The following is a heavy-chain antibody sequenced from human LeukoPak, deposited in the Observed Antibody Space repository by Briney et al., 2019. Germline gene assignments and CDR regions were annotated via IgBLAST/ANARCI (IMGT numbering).Heavy chain of an antibody. CDR3: AKFEFGF. Sequence: GGSLRLSCAASGFTFSSYDMHWVRQATGKGLEWVSAIGTAGDTYYPGSVKGRFTISRDNSKNTLYLQMNRLRDEDTAVYYCAKFEFGFWGQGTLVTVSS. V-gene: IGHV3-13*01. CDR2: IGTAGDT. CDR1: GFTFSSYD. D-gene: IGHD3-16*01. J-gene: IGHJ4*02.